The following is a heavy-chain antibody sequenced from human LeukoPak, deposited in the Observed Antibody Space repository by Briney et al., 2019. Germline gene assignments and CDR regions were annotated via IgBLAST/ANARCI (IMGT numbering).Heavy chain of an antibody. CDR3: ASNRNRVIDTFDI. J-gene: IGHJ3*02. CDR1: GGSLSTFD. CDR2: IDYSGST. V-gene: IGHV4-59*08. D-gene: IGHD1-14*01. Sequence: PSETLSLTCSVSGGSLSTFDWSWLRQPPGKGLEWIGYIDYSGSTKYNPSLKSRVTMSADTSKNQFSLNLYFLTAAHTAVYYCASNRNRVIDTFDIWGQGTMVTVSS.